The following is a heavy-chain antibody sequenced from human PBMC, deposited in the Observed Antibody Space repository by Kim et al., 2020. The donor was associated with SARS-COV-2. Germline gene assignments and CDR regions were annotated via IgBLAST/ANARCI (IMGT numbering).Heavy chain of an antibody. CDR3: TTQEDYGGDY. CDR1: GFTFSGSA. Sequence: GGSLRLSCAASGFTFSGSAMHWVRQASGKGLEWVGRIRSKANSYATAYAASVKGRFTISRDDSKNTAYLQMNSLKTEDTAVYYCTTQEDYGGDYWGQGTLVTVSS. J-gene: IGHJ4*02. D-gene: IGHD4-17*01. V-gene: IGHV3-73*01. CDR2: IRSKANSYAT.